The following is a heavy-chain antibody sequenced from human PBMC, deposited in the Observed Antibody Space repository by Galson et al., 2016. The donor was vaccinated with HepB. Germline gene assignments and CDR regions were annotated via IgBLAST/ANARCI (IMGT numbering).Heavy chain of an antibody. CDR3: TRHRHVTPRNDY. V-gene: IGHV5-10-1*01. CDR2: IDPSDSYT. Sequence: QSGAEVKKPGESLRISCKTSGYSFTNYWISWVRQMPGKGLEWVGRIDPSDSYTKYSPSFEGHVSISADKFISTVHLQWSSLKASDSAMYYCTRHRHVTPRNDYWGQGTLVTVSS. J-gene: IGHJ4*02. CDR1: GYSFTNYW. D-gene: IGHD2-21*02.